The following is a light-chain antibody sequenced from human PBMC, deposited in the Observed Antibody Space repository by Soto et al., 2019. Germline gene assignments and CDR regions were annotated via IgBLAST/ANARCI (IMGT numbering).Light chain of an antibody. CDR1: SRDVRSYNL. V-gene: IGLV2-23*03. CDR2: EGS. CDR3: CSYAGSSTVNVV. J-gene: IGLJ2*01. Sequence: QSALTQPASVSGSHGQSITISCTGTSRDVRSYNLVSWYQQHPGKAPKLMIYEGSKRPSGVSNRFSGSKSGNTASLTISGLQAEDEADYYCCSYAGSSTVNVVFGGGTKVTVL.